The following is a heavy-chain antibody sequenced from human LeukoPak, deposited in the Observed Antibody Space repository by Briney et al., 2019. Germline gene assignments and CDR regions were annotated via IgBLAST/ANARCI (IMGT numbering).Heavy chain of an antibody. CDR3: ASQTYYYDSSGYYPGGIDY. D-gene: IGHD3-22*01. Sequence: GGSLRLSCAASGFTVSTNCMTWVRQAPGKGLEWVSYISSGSSYTNYADSVKGRFTISRDNAKNSLYLQMNSLRAEDTAVYYCASQTYYYDSSGYYPGGIDYWGQGTLVTVSS. J-gene: IGHJ4*02. CDR2: ISSGSSYT. V-gene: IGHV3-11*06. CDR1: GFTVSTNC.